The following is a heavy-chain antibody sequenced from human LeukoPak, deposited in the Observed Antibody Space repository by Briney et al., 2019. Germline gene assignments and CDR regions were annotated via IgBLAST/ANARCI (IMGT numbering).Heavy chain of an antibody. V-gene: IGHV3-53*04. CDR3: ARDLRVVVADYYYYYGVDV. Sequence: RGSLRLSCAASGFTVSSNYMSWVRQAPGKGLEWVSVIYSGGSTYYADSVKGRFTISRHNSKNTLYLQMNSLRAEDTAVYYCARDLRVVVADYYYYYGVDVWGQGTTVTVSS. CDR1: GFTVSSNY. J-gene: IGHJ6*02. CDR2: IYSGGST. D-gene: IGHD2-15*01.